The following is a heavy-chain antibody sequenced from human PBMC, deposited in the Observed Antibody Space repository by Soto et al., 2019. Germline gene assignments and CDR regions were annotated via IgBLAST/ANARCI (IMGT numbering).Heavy chain of an antibody. D-gene: IGHD4-4*01. CDR3: ARDRAYSRFDY. V-gene: IGHV3-7*03. Sequence: LRLSCAVSGFSFSSAWMTWIRQAPGKGLERVAIMNEDGSERYYVDSVKGRFTISRDNAKNALFLQMNSLRVEDTAVYFCARDRAYSRFDYWGQGSLVTVSS. CDR2: MNEDGSER. J-gene: IGHJ4*02. CDR1: GFSFSSAW.